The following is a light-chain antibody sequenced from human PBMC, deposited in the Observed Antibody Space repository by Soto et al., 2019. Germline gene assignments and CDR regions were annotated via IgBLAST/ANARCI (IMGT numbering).Light chain of an antibody. Sequence: EIVMTQSPATLSVSPGERATLSCRASQSVSSKLAWYQQKPGQAPRVLIYGASTRATGIPARFSGSGSGTEFTLTISSLQSEDFAVYCCQHYNDGPPTWTFGQGTRVEIK. CDR1: QSVSSK. V-gene: IGKV3-15*01. J-gene: IGKJ1*01. CDR3: QHYNDGPPTWT. CDR2: GAS.